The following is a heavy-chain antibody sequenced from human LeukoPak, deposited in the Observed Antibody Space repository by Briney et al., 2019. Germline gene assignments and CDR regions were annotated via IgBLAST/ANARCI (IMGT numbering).Heavy chain of an antibody. CDR2: ISYDGSKK. D-gene: IGHD4-17*01. CDR1: GFTFRSDG. J-gene: IGHJ4*02. Sequence: RGSLRLSWGVSGFTFRSDGMHWVRQAPGKGLEWVAVISYDGSKKYYAESVKGRFSISRDNSKNTLYLQMNSLRAEDTAVYYCAKEFTVTSPFDYWGQGTLVTVSS. CDR3: AKEFTVTSPFDY. V-gene: IGHV3-30*18.